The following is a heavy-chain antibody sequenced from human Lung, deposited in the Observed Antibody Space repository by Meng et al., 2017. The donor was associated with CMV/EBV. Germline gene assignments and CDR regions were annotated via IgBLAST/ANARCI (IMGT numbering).Heavy chain of an antibody. CDR3: ARDPSNTSGRYAYFDY. D-gene: IGHD6-19*01. CDR1: GYTFTHHG. V-gene: IGHV1-18*01. CDR2: ISCYNGDT. Sequence: QLPTVQSGDEGKKPGASVRVSCKAAGYTFTHHGISWIRQAPGQGLEWMGWISCYNGDTNYAQKLQGRVTMTTDTSTNTAYMDLRGLRSDDTAVYYCARDPSNTSGRYAYFDYWGQGTLVTVSS. J-gene: IGHJ4*02.